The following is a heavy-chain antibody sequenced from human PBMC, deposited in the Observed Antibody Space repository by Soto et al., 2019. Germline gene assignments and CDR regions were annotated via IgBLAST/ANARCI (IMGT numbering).Heavy chain of an antibody. D-gene: IGHD3-10*01. J-gene: IGHJ6*02. V-gene: IGHV4-34*01. Sequence: AVYEGNIRDYYWSWIRQPTGKGLEWIGEINHSGSTNYNPSLKSRVTISVDTSKNQFSLKLSSVTAADTAVYYCARATVRGRKYYYYYGVDVWGQGTTVTVSS. CDR2: INHSGST. CDR1: EGNIRDYY. CDR3: ARATVRGRKYYYYYGVDV.